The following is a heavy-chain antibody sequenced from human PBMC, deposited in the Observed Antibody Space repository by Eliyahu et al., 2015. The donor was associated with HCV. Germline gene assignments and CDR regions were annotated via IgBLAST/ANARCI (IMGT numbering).Heavy chain of an antibody. Sequence: EVQLLESGGGLVQPGGSLRLSCAASGFTFSXXAMSWVRQAPGKGLGWVSAISGSGGSTYYADSVKGRFTISRDNSKNTLYLQMNSLRAEDTAVYYCAKAVDYYGSGSFIPPSDYWGQGTLVTVSS. CDR1: GFTFSXXA. D-gene: IGHD3-10*01. V-gene: IGHV3-23*01. J-gene: IGHJ4*02. CDR2: ISGSGGST. CDR3: AKAVDYYGSGSFIPPSDY.